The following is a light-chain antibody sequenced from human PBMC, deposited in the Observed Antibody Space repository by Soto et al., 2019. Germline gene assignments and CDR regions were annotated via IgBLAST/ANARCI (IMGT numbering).Light chain of an antibody. V-gene: IGLV2-14*01. CDR3: SPYTSSITLGV. CDR1: SSDVGGYDY. CDR2: DVS. J-gene: IGLJ1*01. Sequence: QSALTQPASVSGSPGQSITISCTGTSSDVGGYDYVSWYQQHPGKAPKLMIYDVSNRPSGVSNRFSGSKSGNTASLTISGLQDEDEADYYCSPYTSSITLGVFGTGTKVTVL.